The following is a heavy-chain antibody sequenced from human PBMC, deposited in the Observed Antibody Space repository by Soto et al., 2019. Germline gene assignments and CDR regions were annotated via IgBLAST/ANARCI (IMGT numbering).Heavy chain of an antibody. D-gene: IGHD2-15*01. CDR1: GGSFSGYY. Sequence: QVQLQQWGAGLLKPSETLSLTCAVYGGSFSGYYWSWIRQPPGKGLEWIGEINHSGSTNYNPSLKSRVTISVDTAKNQFSLELSSVTAADTAVYYCARGGGCSGGRCYSIDYRGEGTLVTVSS. CDR2: INHSGST. J-gene: IGHJ4*02. V-gene: IGHV4-34*01. CDR3: ARGGGCSGGRCYSIDY.